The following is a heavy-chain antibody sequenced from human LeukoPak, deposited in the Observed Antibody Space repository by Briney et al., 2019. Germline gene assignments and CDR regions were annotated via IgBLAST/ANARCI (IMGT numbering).Heavy chain of an antibody. J-gene: IGHJ3*02. D-gene: IGHD2-15*01. CDR3: ARVDIIVVAKAFDI. Sequence: PGGSLRLSCAASGFTVSSNYMSWVRQAPGKGLEWVSVIYRDGTTYYADSVKGRFTISRDNSKSTLYLQMNSLRAEDTAVYYCARVDIIVVAKAFDIWGRGTMDTVSS. V-gene: IGHV3-66*01. CDR1: GFTVSSNY. CDR2: IYRDGTT.